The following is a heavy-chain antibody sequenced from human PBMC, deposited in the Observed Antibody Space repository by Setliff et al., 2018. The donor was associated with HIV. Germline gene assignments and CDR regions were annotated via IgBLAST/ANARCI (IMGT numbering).Heavy chain of an antibody. J-gene: IGHJ5*02. CDR3: ARALRRVTGSEWFDP. Sequence: PSETLSLTCTVSGGSISSGGYYWSWIRQHPGKGLEWIGCIYYSGSTYYNPSLKSRVTISVDTSKNQFSLKLSSVTAADTAVYYCARALRRVTGSEWFDPWGQGTLVTVSS. D-gene: IGHD2-21*02. V-gene: IGHV4-31*03. CDR2: IYYSGST. CDR1: GGSISSGGYY.